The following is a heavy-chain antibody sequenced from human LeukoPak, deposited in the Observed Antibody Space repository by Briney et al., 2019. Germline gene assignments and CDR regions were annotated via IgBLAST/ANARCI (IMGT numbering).Heavy chain of an antibody. CDR3: ARDQVCSGGSCYVFGSVWFPAYYYYYGMDV. CDR2: ISAYNGNT. Sequence: ASVKVSCKASGYTFTSYGISWVRQAPGQGLEWMGWISAYNGNTNYAQKLQGRVTMTTDTSTSTAYMELRSLRSDDTAVYYCARDQVCSGGSCYVFGSVWFPAYYYYYGMDVWGQGTTVTVSS. J-gene: IGHJ6*02. D-gene: IGHD2-15*01. CDR1: GYTFTSYG. V-gene: IGHV1-18*01.